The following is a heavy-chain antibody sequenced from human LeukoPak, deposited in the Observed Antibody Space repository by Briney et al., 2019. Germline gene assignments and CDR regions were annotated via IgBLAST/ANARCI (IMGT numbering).Heavy chain of an antibody. Sequence: SVKVSCKASGGTFSSYAISWVRQAPGQGLEWMGGIIPIFGTANYAQKFQGRVTITTDESASTAYMELSSLRSEDTAVYYCARVGIGAARPVAYFDYWGQGTLVTVSS. CDR2: IIPIFGTA. J-gene: IGHJ4*02. CDR3: ARVGIGAARPVAYFDY. V-gene: IGHV1-69*05. D-gene: IGHD6-6*01. CDR1: GGTFSSYA.